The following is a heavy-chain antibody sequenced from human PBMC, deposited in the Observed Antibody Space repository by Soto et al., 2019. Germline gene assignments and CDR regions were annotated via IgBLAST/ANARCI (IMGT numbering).Heavy chain of an antibody. Sequence: PGGSLRLSCAASGFTFSSYSMNWVRQAPGKGLEWVSSISSSSSYIYYADSVKGRFTISRDNAKNSLYLQMNSLRAEDTAVYYCARDTVVPAAGIYGRLPPSYYYYGMDVWGQGTTVTVSS. CDR1: GFTFSSYS. D-gene: IGHD6-13*01. J-gene: IGHJ6*02. CDR3: ARDTVVPAAGIYGRLPPSYYYYGMDV. V-gene: IGHV3-21*01. CDR2: ISSSSSYI.